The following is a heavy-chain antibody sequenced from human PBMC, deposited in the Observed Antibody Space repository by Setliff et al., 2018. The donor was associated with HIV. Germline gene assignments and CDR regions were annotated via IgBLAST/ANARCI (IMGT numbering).Heavy chain of an antibody. J-gene: IGHJ4*02. CDR2: IIPILGIA. D-gene: IGHD3-10*01. V-gene: IGHV1-69*10. Sequence: SVKVSCKASGGTFNSYAIKWVRQAPGQGLECMGEIIPILGIASYAQKFQGRVTFSAGTSTSTAYMELSGLRSEDTAVYYCARDAGIPMVRGRWPLDYWGQGTLVTVSS. CDR3: ARDAGIPMVRGRWPLDY. CDR1: GGTFNSYA.